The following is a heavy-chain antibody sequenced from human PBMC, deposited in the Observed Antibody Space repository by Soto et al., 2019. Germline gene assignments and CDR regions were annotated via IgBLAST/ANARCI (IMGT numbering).Heavy chain of an antibody. CDR2: INQDGSES. CDR3: ERPARECSSPGCAN. CDR1: GLTFSNYW. V-gene: IGHV3-7*01. Sequence: EVQLVESGGGLVQPGGSLRLSCVVSGLTFSNYWMSWVRQAPGKGLEWVANINQDGSESYYVDSVKGRFTISRDNAKNSLSLQMTSMSAEDTAVYYCERPARECSSPGCANWGQGTLVTVSS. D-gene: IGHD2-2*01. J-gene: IGHJ4*02.